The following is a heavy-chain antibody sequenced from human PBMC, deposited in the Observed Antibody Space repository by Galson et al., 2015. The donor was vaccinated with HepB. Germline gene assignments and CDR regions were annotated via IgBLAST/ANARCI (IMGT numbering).Heavy chain of an antibody. Sequence: SLRLSCAASGFPSRSYAMSWVRQAPGKGLEWVSGIRSSGGSRVDADAVRGRFTFSRDSPKNTVYLPMNSLRAEATAVHDCAKDRDSGEYSYSWGFFDYLGQGTVVTVSS. CDR3: AKDRDSGEYSYSWGFFDY. J-gene: IGHJ4*02. V-gene: IGHV3-23*01. D-gene: IGHD5-18*01. CDR2: IRSSGGSR. CDR1: GFPSRSYA.